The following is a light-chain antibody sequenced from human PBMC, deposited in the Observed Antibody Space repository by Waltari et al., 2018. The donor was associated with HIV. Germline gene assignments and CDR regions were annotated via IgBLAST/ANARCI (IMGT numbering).Light chain of an antibody. CDR1: SSDVGGYNY. CDR3: SSYTSSSTPYVV. Sequence: QSALTQPASVSGSPGQSITISCTGTSSDVGGYNYVSWYQQHPGKAPKLMIYEVSSRPSGVSNRVSGSKSGNTASLTISVLQAEDEADYYCSSYTSSSTPYVVFGGGTKLTVL. V-gene: IGLV2-14*01. J-gene: IGLJ2*01. CDR2: EVS.